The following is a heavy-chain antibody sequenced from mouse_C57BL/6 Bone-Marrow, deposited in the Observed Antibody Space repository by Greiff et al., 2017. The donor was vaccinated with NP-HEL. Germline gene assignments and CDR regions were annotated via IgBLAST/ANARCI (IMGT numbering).Heavy chain of an antibody. D-gene: IGHD1-1*01. CDR2: INYDGSST. CDR3: AREYYGSSEWYFDV. CDR1: GFTFSDYY. Sequence: EVKVVESEGGLVQPGSSMKLSCTASGFTFSDYYMAWVRQVPEKGLEWVANINYDGSSTYYLDSLKSRFIISRDNAKNILYLQMSSLKSEDTATYYCAREYYGSSEWYFDVWGTGTTVTVSS. V-gene: IGHV5-16*01. J-gene: IGHJ1*03.